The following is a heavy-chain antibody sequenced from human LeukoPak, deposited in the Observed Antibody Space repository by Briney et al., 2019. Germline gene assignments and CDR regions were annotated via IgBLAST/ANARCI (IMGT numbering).Heavy chain of an antibody. CDR3: AREDTPMVTPFDY. J-gene: IGHJ4*02. D-gene: IGHD5-18*01. CDR1: GGSISIYY. Sequence: SETLSLTCTVSGGSISIYYWSWIRQPPGKGLEWIGEINHSGSTNYNPSLKSRVTISVDTSKNQFSLKLSSVTAADTAVYYCAREDTPMVTPFDYWGQGTLVTVSS. CDR2: INHSGST. V-gene: IGHV4-34*01.